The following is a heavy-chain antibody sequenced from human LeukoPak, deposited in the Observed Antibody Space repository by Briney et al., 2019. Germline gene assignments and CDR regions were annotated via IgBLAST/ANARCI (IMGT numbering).Heavy chain of an antibody. CDR3: ARVNINNWHSCDY. CDR1: GFTFSSYW. J-gene: IGHJ4*02. CDR2: INHNGNVN. D-gene: IGHD1-1*01. Sequence: PGGSLRLSCAASGFTFSSYWMNWARQAPGKGLEWVASINHNGNVNYYVDSVRGRFTISRDNAKNSLYLQMSNLRAEDTAVYYCARVNINNWHSCDYWGQGTLVTVSS. V-gene: IGHV3-7*03.